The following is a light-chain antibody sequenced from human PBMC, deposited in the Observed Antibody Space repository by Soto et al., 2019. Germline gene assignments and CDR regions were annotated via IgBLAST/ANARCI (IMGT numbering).Light chain of an antibody. CDR3: QQFHTAPYT. CDR2: WAS. Sequence: DIVMTQSPDSLAVSLGERATINCKSSQTVLFSSNDKNYLAWYQHKPGQPPKLLIYWASTRESGVPGRFSGSGSGTDFTLTISSLQAEDVAVYYCQQFHTAPYTFGQGTKLEIK. J-gene: IGKJ2*01. V-gene: IGKV4-1*01. CDR1: QTVLFSSNDKNY.